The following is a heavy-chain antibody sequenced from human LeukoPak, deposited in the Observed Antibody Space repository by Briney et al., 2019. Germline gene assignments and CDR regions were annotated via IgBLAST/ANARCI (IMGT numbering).Heavy chain of an antibody. CDR2: IYHSRYT. Sequence: SETLSLTCAVHGVFFSGNYWSWIRQSPEKGLEWIGEIYHSRYTTYNPSLKSRVTISADTSENQLSLRLTSLPPVDTALYYCARIRCSPTDNTCYNYWGQATLVTVSS. CDR1: GVFFSGNY. CDR3: ARIRCSPTDNTCYNY. J-gene: IGHJ4*02. D-gene: IGHD2/OR15-2a*01. V-gene: IGHV4-34*01.